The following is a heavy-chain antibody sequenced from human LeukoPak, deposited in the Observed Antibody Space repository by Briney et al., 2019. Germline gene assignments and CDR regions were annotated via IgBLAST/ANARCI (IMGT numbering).Heavy chain of an antibody. Sequence: SETLSLTCTVSGGSISTYYWSWIRQPPGKGLDWIGFIHYSGSTKYNPSLNSRVTISVDTSKNQFSLTLSSVTAADTAVYYCAREYSYGYSYYFDYWGQGTLVTVSS. CDR1: GGSISTYY. V-gene: IGHV4-59*01. CDR3: AREYSYGYSYYFDY. D-gene: IGHD5-18*01. CDR2: IHYSGST. J-gene: IGHJ4*02.